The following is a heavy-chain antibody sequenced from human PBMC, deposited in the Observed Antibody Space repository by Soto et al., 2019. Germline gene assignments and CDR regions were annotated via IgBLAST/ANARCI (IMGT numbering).Heavy chain of an antibody. CDR2: IYYSGST. Sequence: SETLSLTCTVSGGSISSYYWSWIRQPPGKGLEWIGYIYYSGSTNYNPSLKSRVTISVDTSKNQFSLKLSSVTAADTAVYYCAGPQQQLDYWGQGTLVTVSS. D-gene: IGHD6-13*01. J-gene: IGHJ4*02. CDR3: AGPQQQLDY. V-gene: IGHV4-59*08. CDR1: GGSISSYY.